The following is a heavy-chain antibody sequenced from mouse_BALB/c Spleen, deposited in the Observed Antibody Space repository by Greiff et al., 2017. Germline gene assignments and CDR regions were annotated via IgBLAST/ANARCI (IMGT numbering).Heavy chain of an antibody. CDR3: ARGYYGYFDY. CDR2: IWAGGST. J-gene: IGHJ2*01. D-gene: IGHD2-1*01. CDR1: GFSLTSYG. Sequence: VQLVESGPGLVAPSQSLSITCSVSGFSLTSYGVHWVRQPPGKGLEWLGVIWAGGSTNYNSALMSRLSISKDNSKSQVFLKMNSLQTDDTAMYYCARGYYGYFDYWGQGTTLTVSS. V-gene: IGHV2-9*02.